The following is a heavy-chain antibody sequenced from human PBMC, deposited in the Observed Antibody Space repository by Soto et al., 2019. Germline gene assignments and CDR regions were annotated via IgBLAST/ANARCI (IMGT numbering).Heavy chain of an antibody. CDR3: SRGITEFGTLIHDY. CDR1: GFTFSTHA. Sequence: EVQLLDAGGALVHPGGSLRLSCTASGFTFSTHAMSWVRQAPGKGLEWVAAISANGFNTYYADSVKGRLSISRDNSRNTVYLQTNSLRAEDTALYYCSRGITEFGTLIHDYWGQGTLVTVSS. J-gene: IGHJ4*02. V-gene: IGHV3-23*01. CDR2: ISANGFNT. D-gene: IGHD3-10*01.